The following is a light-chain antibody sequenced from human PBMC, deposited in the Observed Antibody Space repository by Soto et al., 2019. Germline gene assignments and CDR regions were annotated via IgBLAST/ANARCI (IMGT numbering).Light chain of an antibody. CDR2: GAS. CDR3: QQYGYSFRA. Sequence: EILLTQSPGTLSLSPGERATLSCRASQSVSSSYLSWYQLKPGQAPRLLIYGASSRATGIPDRFSGSGSVTDFTLTISRLEPEDFAVYYCQQYGYSFRAFGHGTKVEL. V-gene: IGKV3-20*01. J-gene: IGKJ1*01. CDR1: QSVSSSY.